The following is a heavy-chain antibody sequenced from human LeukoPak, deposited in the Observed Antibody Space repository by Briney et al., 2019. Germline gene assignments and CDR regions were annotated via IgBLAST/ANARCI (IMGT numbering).Heavy chain of an antibody. J-gene: IGHJ4*02. CDR1: GASISSYY. V-gene: IGHV4-59*01. CDR3: ARDSNNYIDY. D-gene: IGHD1-20*01. Sequence: SETLSLTCTVSGASISSYYWSWIRQPPGKGLEWIGYIYYSGSTNYNPSLKSRVTISVDMSKNQFSLKLSSVTAADTAVYYCARDSNNYIDYWGQGIPVTVSS. CDR2: IYYSGST.